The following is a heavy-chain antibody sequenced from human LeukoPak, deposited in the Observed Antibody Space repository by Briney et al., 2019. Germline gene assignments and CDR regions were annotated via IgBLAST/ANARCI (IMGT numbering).Heavy chain of an antibody. V-gene: IGHV4-34*01. Sequence: SETLSLTCAVYGGSFSGYYWSWIRQPPGKGLEWIGEINHSGSTNYNPSLKSRVTISVDTSKNQFSLKLSSVTAADTAVYYCARGRDYSYSHNWFDPWGQGTLVTVSS. CDR1: GGSFSGYY. J-gene: IGHJ5*02. D-gene: IGHD4-4*01. CDR2: INHSGST. CDR3: ARGRDYSYSHNWFDP.